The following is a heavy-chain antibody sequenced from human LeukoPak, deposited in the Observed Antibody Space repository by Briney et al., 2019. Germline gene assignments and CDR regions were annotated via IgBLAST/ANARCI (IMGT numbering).Heavy chain of an antibody. J-gene: IGHJ5*02. Sequence: SETLSLTCTVSGDSISSGDYSWGWSRQPSGKGLEGIWYIFHTGNSYYNPSLRSRVTISVDRSRNQFSLRLTSVPAPDTAVYYCARQLCFVTAPGSWLAPWGPGTLVAVSS. V-gene: IGHV4-30-2*01. CDR1: GDSISSGDYS. D-gene: IGHD3-10*02. CDR2: IFHTGNS. CDR3: ARQLCFVTAPGSWLAP.